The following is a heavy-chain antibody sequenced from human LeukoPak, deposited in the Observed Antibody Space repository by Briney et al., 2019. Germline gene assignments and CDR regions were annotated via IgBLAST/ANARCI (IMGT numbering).Heavy chain of an antibody. CDR1: GGSFSGYY. V-gene: IGHV4-34*01. Sequence: SETLSLTCAAYGGSFSGYYWSWIRQSPGKGLEWIGEVNHSGSTNFNPSLKSRLTISADTSKNQFSLKLSSVTAADTAVYYCARGYCSSTSCYIDFDYWGQGNLVTVSS. D-gene: IGHD2-2*02. CDR2: VNHSGST. CDR3: ARGYCSSTSCYIDFDY. J-gene: IGHJ4*02.